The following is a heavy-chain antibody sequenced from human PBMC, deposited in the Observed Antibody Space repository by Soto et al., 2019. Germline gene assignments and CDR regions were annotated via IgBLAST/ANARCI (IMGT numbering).Heavy chain of an antibody. CDR2: IYSYGST. Sequence: QVQLQESGPRLVKPSGTLSLTCAVYGGSLSSCNWWSWVRQPPGKGLEWIGEIYSYGSTSYNPSLKSRVTIAVEKSKNQISLKRTSLTAADTVVYFCSGGGRPGQIDWFDPWGQGILVTVSS. J-gene: IGHJ5*02. CDR1: GGSLSSCNW. V-gene: IGHV4-4*02. D-gene: IGHD2-21*01. CDR3: SGGGRPGQIDWFDP.